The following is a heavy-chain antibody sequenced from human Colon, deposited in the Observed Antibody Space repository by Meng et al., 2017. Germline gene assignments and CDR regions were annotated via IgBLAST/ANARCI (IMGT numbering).Heavy chain of an antibody. V-gene: IGHV1-18*01. J-gene: IGHJ4*02. CDR2: ITAHSGST. CDR1: GDPFTNYG. D-gene: IGHD5-18*01. CDR3: ARDQKYSFGTYFFDF. Sequence: QVQRVQSEAGVTKPGASVKVSCKASGDPFTNYGISWVRQAPGQGLEWVGWITAHSGSTNYAQKFQGRVTMTTDTSTNTAYMELRSLGSDDTAVYYCARDQKYSFGTYFFDFWGQGTLVTVSS.